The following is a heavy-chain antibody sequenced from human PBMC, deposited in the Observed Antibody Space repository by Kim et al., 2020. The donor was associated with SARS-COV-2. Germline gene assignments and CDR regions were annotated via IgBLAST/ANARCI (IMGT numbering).Heavy chain of an antibody. CDR3: ARGPSPWFFDS. CDR2: LRSGGST. CDR1: GFTVSRNY. D-gene: IGHD3-9*01. V-gene: IGHV3-53*01. J-gene: IGHJ4*02. Sequence: GGSLRLSCAASGFTVSRNYMSWVRQAPGKGLEWVSSLRSGGSTFYADSVKGRCTISDDNFGNAMYLQMHSLRGDDTAVYYCARGPSPWFFDSWGQGTLVT.